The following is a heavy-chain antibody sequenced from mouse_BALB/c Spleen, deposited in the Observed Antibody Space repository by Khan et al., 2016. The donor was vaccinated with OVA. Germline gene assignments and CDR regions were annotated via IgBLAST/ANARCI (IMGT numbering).Heavy chain of an antibody. CDR3: ERTTYYFDY. V-gene: IGHV1-9*01. J-gene: IGHJ2*01. Sequence: QVRLQQSGAELMKPGASVKISCKATGYTFSSYWIEWVKQRPGHGLEWIGEILPGSGSTNYNEKFKGKATFTADTSSNTAYMQLNSLTSEDSAVYYCERTTYYFDYWGQGTTLTVSS. CDR1: GYTFSSYW. CDR2: ILPGSGST.